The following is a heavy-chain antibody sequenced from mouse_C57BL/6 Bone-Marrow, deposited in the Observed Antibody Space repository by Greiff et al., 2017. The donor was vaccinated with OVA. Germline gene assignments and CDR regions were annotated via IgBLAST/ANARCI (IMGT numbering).Heavy chain of an antibody. CDR3: TPITTVVATDWYFDV. V-gene: IGHV14-4*01. CDR1: GFNIKDDY. J-gene: IGHJ1*03. D-gene: IGHD1-1*01. Sequence: VQLQQSGAELVRPGASVKLSCTASGFNIKDDYMHWVKQRPEQGLEWIGWIDPENGDTEYASKFQGKATITADTSSNTAYLQLSSLTSEDTAVYYCTPITTVVATDWYFDVWGTGTTVTVSS. CDR2: IDPENGDT.